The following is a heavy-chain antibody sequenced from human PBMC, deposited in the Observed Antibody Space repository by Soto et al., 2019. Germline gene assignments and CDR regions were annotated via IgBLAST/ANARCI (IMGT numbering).Heavy chain of an antibody. CDR2: IYYSGTT. CDR3: ARGAIVATIFHY. Sequence: SETLSLTCTVSGGSISSGGYYWSWIRQHPGKGLEWIGYIYYSGTTYYNPSLKSRVTISVDTSKNQFSLKLSSVTAADTAVYYCARGAIVATIFHYWGQGTLVTVSS. CDR1: GGSISSGGYY. D-gene: IGHD5-12*01. J-gene: IGHJ4*02. V-gene: IGHV4-30-4*08.